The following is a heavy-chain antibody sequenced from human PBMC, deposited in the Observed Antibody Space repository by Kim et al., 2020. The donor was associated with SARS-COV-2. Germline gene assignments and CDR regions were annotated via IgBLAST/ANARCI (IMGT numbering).Heavy chain of an antibody. CDR1: GFTFNNAW. J-gene: IGHJ4*02. V-gene: IGHV3-15*01. CDR2: LKSKTDGGTT. CDR3: TTEYQVGATGRGY. Sequence: GGSLRLSCAASGFTFNNAWMNWVRQAPGKGLEWVGRLKSKTDGGTTDYAAPVKGRFTVSINDSTNTLYLQMNSLKTEDTAVYYCTTEYQVGATGRGYWGQGTLVTVSS. D-gene: IGHD1-26*01.